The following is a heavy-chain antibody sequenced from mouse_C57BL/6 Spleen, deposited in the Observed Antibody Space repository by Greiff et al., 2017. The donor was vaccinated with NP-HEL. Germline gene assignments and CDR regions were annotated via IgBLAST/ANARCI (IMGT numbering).Heavy chain of an antibody. V-gene: IGHV1-22*01. CDR1: GYTFTDYN. CDR3: ARERVANFDY. D-gene: IGHD1-1*02. J-gene: IGHJ2*01. CDR2: INPNNGGT. Sequence: VQLQQSGPELVKPGASVKMSCKASGYTFTDYNMHWVKQSHGKSLEWIGYINPNNGGTSYNQKFKGKATLPVNKSSSTAYMELRRLTSEDSAVYYCARERVANFDYWGQGTTLTVSS.